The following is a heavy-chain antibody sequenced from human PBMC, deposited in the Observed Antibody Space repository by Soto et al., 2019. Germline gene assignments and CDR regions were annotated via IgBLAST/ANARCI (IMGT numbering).Heavy chain of an antibody. Sequence: QVQLRQSGAEVTKPGASVKVSCKTSGYTFTTYGLSWVRQAPGQGLEWMGWIVADSGNTIYAQKFQGRVTMYTDTSTNTAYMALRSLTSDDSALYYCARVAGSGSGSRRFDHWGQGTLVTVSS. D-gene: IGHD3-10*01. CDR1: GYTFTTYG. CDR3: ARVAGSGSGSRRFDH. CDR2: IVADSGNT. V-gene: IGHV1-18*01. J-gene: IGHJ4*02.